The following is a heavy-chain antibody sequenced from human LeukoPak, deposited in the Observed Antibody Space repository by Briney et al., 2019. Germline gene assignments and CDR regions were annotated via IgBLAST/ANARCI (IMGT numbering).Heavy chain of an antibody. CDR1: GGSISSSSYY. J-gene: IGHJ6*02. D-gene: IGHD6-19*01. V-gene: IGHV4-39*07. CDR2: IYYSGSA. Sequence: SETLSLTCTVSGGSISSSSYYWGWIRQPPGKGLEWIGSIYYSGSAYYNPSLKSRVTISVDTSKNQFSLKLSSVTAADTAVYYCARADGAVAAYYGIDVWGQGTTVTVSS. CDR3: ARADGAVAAYYGIDV.